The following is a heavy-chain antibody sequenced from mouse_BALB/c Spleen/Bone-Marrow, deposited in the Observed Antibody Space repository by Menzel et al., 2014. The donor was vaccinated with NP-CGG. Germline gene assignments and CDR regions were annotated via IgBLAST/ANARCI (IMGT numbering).Heavy chain of an antibody. CDR1: GYSFTSYT. CDR3: AREVSYDGCSGHFDY. J-gene: IGHJ2*01. Sequence: VPLHQSGADLARPAASVTMPCKASGYSFTSYTMYLLKQSPGQGLEWIAYIAPRSAYSNYNQKFKDMATLSVDRSSSLDYKQLNSLISEDAAFYYCAREVSYDGCSGHFDYRGPGTPLTVSS. D-gene: IGHD2-3*01. V-gene: IGHV1-4*01. CDR2: IAPRSAYS.